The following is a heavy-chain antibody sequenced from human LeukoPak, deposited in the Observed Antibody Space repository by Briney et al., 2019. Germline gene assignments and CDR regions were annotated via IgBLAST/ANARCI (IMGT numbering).Heavy chain of an antibody. D-gene: IGHD5-12*01. CDR3: ARGMGWLATMASDYYYYYMDV. Sequence: SETLSLTCTVSGGSINSYYWSWIRQPPGKGLEWIGYIYYSGSTNYNPSLKSRVTISVDTSKNQFSLKLSSVTAADTAVYYCARGMGWLATMASDYYYYYMDVWGKGTTVTISS. J-gene: IGHJ6*03. CDR1: GGSINSYY. CDR2: IYYSGST. V-gene: IGHV4-59*01.